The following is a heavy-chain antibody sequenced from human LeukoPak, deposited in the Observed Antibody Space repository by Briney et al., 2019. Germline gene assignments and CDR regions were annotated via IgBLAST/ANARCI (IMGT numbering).Heavy chain of an antibody. V-gene: IGHV3-49*03. CDR2: ISSKAYGGTT. Sequence: GGSLRLSCTASGFTFGDYAMSWFRQAPGKGLEWVGFISSKAYGGTTKYAASVKGRFTISRDDSKSIAYLQIHSLKTEDTAVYYCTRAYSFHMYSGTSLPDYWGQGTLVTVSS. CDR3: TRAYSFHMYSGTSLPDY. J-gene: IGHJ4*02. D-gene: IGHD1-26*01. CDR1: GFTFGDYA.